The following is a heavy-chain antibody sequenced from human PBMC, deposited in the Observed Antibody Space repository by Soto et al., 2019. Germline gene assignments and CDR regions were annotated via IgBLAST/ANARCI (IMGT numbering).Heavy chain of an antibody. CDR2: IRDSGINT. V-gene: IGHV3-23*01. CDR1: GFTFSSYA. J-gene: IGHJ4*02. CDR3: TKGETSGWYFFGY. D-gene: IGHD6-19*01. Sequence: EVQLLESGGDLVQPGGSLRLSCAASGFTFSSYAMSWVRQAPGKGLEWVSSIRDSGINTYYADSVKGRFTISRDNSKNTLYLHMHSLRAEDTALYYCTKGETSGWYFFGYWGQGTLVTVSS.